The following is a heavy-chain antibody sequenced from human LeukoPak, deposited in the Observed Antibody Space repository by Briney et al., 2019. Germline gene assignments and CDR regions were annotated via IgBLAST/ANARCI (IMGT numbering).Heavy chain of an antibody. D-gene: IGHD5-12*01. V-gene: IGHV1-69*06. CDR3: AGGAGVATVYYHYGMDV. CDR2: IIPIFGTA. Sequence: SVKVSCKASGGTFSSYAISWVRQAPGQGLEWMGGIIPIFGTANYAQKFQGRVTITADKSTSTAYMELSSLRSEDTAVYYCAGGAGVATVYYHYGMDVWGQGTTVTVSS. J-gene: IGHJ6*02. CDR1: GGTFSSYA.